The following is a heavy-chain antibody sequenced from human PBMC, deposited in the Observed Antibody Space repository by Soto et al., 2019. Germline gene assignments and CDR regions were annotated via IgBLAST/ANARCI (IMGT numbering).Heavy chain of an antibody. Sequence: SETLSLTCTVSGDSISDYYWSWIRQPAGKGLEWIGRIYTTGSTDYNPSLKSRVTISIDMSQNQFSLKVTSMTAADTAVYYCARERREKIHDGYDIDYWGQGTLVTVSS. CDR1: GDSISDYY. CDR2: IYTTGST. J-gene: IGHJ4*02. D-gene: IGHD5-12*01. CDR3: ARERREKIHDGYDIDY. V-gene: IGHV4-4*07.